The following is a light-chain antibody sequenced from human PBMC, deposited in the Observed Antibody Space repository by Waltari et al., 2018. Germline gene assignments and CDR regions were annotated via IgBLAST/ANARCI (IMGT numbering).Light chain of an antibody. Sequence: DIQLTQSPSSLPASLGDRVPITCRVSQGISSSLAWYPKKVGEAPKLPLYGASSLESGVPSRFSGSGSGTVYTLTISSLQPEDFATYYSQQYFGIPVTFGQGTRLE. CDR1: QGISSS. CDR2: GAS. J-gene: IGKJ5*01. CDR3: QQYFGIPVT. V-gene: IGKV1-NL1*01.